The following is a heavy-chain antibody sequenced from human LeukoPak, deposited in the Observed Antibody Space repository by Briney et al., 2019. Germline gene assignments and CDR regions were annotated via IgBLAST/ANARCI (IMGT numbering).Heavy chain of an antibody. J-gene: IGHJ4*02. CDR3: ARGRATGRSGGDS. D-gene: IGHD3-9*01. Sequence: GGSLRLSCAASGFTFSSYAMHWVRQAPGKGLEWVSYISSGSSSIYYADSVKGRFTISRDNADNSLYLQMNSLRDEDTAVYYCARGRATGRSGGDSWGQGTLVTVSS. V-gene: IGHV3-48*02. CDR2: ISSGSSSI. CDR1: GFTFSSYA.